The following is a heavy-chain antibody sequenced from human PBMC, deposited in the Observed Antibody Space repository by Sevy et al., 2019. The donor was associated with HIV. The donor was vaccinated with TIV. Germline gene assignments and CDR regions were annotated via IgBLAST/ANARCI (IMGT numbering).Heavy chain of an antibody. CDR1: GYTFNGYY. D-gene: IGHD3-22*01. CDR3: ARMGDYYDSSGYYPLKF. J-gene: IGHJ4*02. V-gene: IGHV1-2*02. Sequence: ASVKVSCKASGYTFNGYYIHWVRQAPGQGLEWMGWINPNSGGTYFAKKFQDSVTMTTDTSVNTAYMELRSLRFDDTAVYYCARMGDYYDSSGYYPLKFWGQGTLVTVSS. CDR2: INPNSGGT.